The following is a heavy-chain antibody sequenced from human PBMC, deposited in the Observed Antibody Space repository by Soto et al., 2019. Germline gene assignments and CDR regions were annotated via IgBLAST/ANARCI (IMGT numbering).Heavy chain of an antibody. J-gene: IGHJ4*01. CDR2: IHHTGST. CDR1: VCSISSGYF. V-gene: IGHV4-38-2*01. D-gene: IGHD5-12*01. CDR3: AMSLSDSYEYDFED. Sequence: SETLSLTCVFSVCSISSGYFWGWIRQPPGKGLDWIGNIHHTGSTYYNPYLKSRVTISVDTSKNQFSMKPSSVTAADTAGYYCAMSLSDSYEYDFEDWGQGTLVSVTS.